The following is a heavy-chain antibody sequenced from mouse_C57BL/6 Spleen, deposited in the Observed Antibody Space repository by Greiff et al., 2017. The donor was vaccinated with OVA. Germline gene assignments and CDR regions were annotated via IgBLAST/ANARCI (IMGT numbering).Heavy chain of an antibody. V-gene: IGHV1-26*01. J-gene: IGHJ2*01. CDR1: GYTFTDYY. CDR2: INPNNGGT. CDR3: AWDYYGSSGY. Sequence: EVQLQQSGPELVKPGASVKISCKASGYTFTDYYMNWVKQSHGKSLEWIGDINPNNGGTSYNQKFKGKATLTVDKSSSTAYMELRSLTSEDAAVYYCAWDYYGSSGYWGQGTTLTVSS. D-gene: IGHD1-1*01.